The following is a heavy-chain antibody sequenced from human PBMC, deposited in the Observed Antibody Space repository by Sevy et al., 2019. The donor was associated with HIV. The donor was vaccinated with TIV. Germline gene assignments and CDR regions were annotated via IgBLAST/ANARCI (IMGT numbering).Heavy chain of an antibody. V-gene: IGHV4-38-2*01. CDR1: GYSISSGYF. J-gene: IGHJ1*01. D-gene: IGHD1-7*01. CDR3: ARQTWITGTTRHFQY. CDR2: IHHSGST. Sequence: SETLSLTCGVSGYSISSGYFWGWIRQPPGKGLEWIGTIHHSGSTYYNPSFKSRVTISVDTSKNQFSLNLSSVTAADTAVYYCARQTWITGTTRHFQYWGQGTLVTVSS.